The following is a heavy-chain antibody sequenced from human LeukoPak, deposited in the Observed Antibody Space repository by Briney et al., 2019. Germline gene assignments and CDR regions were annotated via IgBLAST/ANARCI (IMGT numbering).Heavy chain of an antibody. J-gene: IGHJ3*02. CDR3: ARQRDGYNYGGLDAFDI. CDR2: IYPGDSDT. V-gene: IGHV5-51*01. D-gene: IGHD5-24*01. Sequence: GESLKISCKGSGYSFTNYWIGWVRQMPGKGLEWMGIIYPGDSDTRYSPSFQGQVTISADKSISTAYLQWSSLKASDTAMYYCARQRDGYNYGGLDAFDIWGQGTMVTVSS. CDR1: GYSFTNYW.